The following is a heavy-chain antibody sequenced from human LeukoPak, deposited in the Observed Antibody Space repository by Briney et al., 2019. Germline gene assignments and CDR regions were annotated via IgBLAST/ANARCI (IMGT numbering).Heavy chain of an antibody. CDR1: GYSFTSYW. V-gene: IGHV5-51*01. CDR2: IYPGDSDT. J-gene: IGHJ5*02. CDR3: ATVWSSSWPVPNWFDP. D-gene: IGHD6-13*01. Sequence: GESLKISCKGSGYSFTSYWIGWVRQMPGKGLEWMGIIYPGDSDTRYSPSFQGQVTISADKSISTAYLQWSSLRSEDTAVYYCATVWSSSWPVPNWFDPWGQGTLVTVSS.